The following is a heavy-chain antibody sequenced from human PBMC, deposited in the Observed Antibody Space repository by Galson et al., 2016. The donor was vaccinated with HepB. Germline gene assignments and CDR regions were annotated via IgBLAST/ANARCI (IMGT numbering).Heavy chain of an antibody. Sequence: QSGAEVKKPGESLGISCKASGYSFMTYWIGWVRQMPGKGLEWMGIIYPGDSDARYRASFQGQVTISVDNSISTAYLQWSSLKTPDTATYYCARHRGVNGGELQYWGQGTLVTVSS. V-gene: IGHV5-51*01. CDR3: ARHRGVNGGELQY. CDR1: GYSFMTYW. D-gene: IGHD3-10*01. J-gene: IGHJ4*02. CDR2: IYPGDSDA.